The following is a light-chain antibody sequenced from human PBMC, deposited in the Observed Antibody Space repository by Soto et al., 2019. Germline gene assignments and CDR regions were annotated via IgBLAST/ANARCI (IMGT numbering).Light chain of an antibody. CDR3: QQYGSSPTWT. Sequence: IVLTQSPATLSVSPGERATLSCRASQSVSSNLAWHQQRPGQAPRLLIYGASTRATGVPARFSGGGSGTVFTLTISRLEPEDFAVYYCQQYGSSPTWTFGQGTKVDIK. V-gene: IGKV3D-15*01. CDR2: GAS. CDR1: QSVSSN. J-gene: IGKJ1*01.